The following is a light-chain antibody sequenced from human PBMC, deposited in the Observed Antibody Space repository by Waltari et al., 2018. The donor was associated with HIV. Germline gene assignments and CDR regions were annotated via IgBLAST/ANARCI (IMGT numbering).Light chain of an antibody. CDR3: QQYNIWPPLT. Sequence: DIVMMQSPGTLSVSPGESEPLSCRASQSVSRNLAWYQQKPGQPPRLLIYGASTRATGIPARFSATGSGTEFTLTISSLQSEDCAVYYCQQYNIWPPLTFGGGTKVEMK. CDR1: QSVSRN. CDR2: GAS. J-gene: IGKJ4*01. V-gene: IGKV3-15*01.